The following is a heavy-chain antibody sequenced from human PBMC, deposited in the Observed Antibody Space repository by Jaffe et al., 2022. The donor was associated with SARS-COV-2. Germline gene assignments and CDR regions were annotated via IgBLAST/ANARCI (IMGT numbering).Heavy chain of an antibody. CDR1: GYTLTELS. J-gene: IGHJ3*02. CDR3: ATVRRGANEVEYTPYDAFDI. CDR2: FDPEDGET. V-gene: IGHV1-24*01. Sequence: QVQLVQSGAEVKKPGASVKVSCKVSGYTLTELSMHWVRQAPGKGLEWMGGFDPEDGETIYAQKFQGRVTMTEDTSTDTAYMELSSLRSEDTAVYYCATVRRGANEVEYTPYDAFDIWGQGTMVTVSS. D-gene: IGHD2-8*02.